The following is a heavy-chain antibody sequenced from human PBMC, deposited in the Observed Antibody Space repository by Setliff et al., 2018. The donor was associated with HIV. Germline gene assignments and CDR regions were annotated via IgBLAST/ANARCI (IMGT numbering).Heavy chain of an antibody. D-gene: IGHD3-22*01. CDR3: VRVGPWYYGRSGYLASWDY. CDR1: GFTFNHYA. J-gene: IGHJ4*02. CDR2: TIPMSDIP. Sequence: GASVKVSCKASGFTFNHYALSWVRQAPGQRPEWMGGTIPMSDIPNYAQNFQGRVTINADHSTTTNYMELSSLSSEDTAVYYCVRVGPWYYGRSGYLASWDYWGQGTPVTVSS. V-gene: IGHV1-69*10.